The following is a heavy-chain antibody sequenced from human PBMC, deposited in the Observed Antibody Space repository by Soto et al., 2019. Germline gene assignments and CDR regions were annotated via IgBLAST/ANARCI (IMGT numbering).Heavy chain of an antibody. CDR3: AKDFYYYDSSGYAG. V-gene: IGHV3-30*18. Sequence: LRLSCAASGFTFSSYGMHWVRQAPGKGLEWVAVISYDGSNKYYADSVKGRFTISRDNSKNTLYLQMNSLRAEDTAVYYCAKDFYYYDSSGYAGWGQGTLVTVSS. CDR2: ISYDGSNK. CDR1: GFTFSSYG. D-gene: IGHD3-22*01. J-gene: IGHJ4*02.